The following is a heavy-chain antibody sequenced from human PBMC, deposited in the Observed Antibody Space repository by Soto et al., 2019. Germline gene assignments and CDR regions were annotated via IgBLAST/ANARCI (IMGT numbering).Heavy chain of an antibody. V-gene: IGHV4-30-4*08. CDR1: GGSISSDYYH. J-gene: IGHJ5*02. Sequence: SETLSLTCTVSGGSISSDYYHWAWIRQSPGKGLEWIGYIHHSGSILYNQSLKNRDTISVDTSKNQFSLHLSSVTAADMAVYYCARGGVQNHNWFDPWGQGTLVTVSS. CDR3: ARGGVQNHNWFDP. CDR2: IHHSGSI. D-gene: IGHD1-1*01.